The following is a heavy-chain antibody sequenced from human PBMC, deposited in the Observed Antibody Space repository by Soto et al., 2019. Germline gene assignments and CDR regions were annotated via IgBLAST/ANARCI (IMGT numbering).Heavy chain of an antibody. J-gene: IGHJ6*02. Sequence: QVQLVQSGAEVRKPGSSVKVSCKASGGTFSSYTLSWVRQAPGRGLEWMGGVIPIFDKTKYAHKFKGRVTITADESTSTVYMDLRSLRFDDPAVYYCARDRGPTRLYYYGMDVWGQGTTVTVSS. CDR2: VIPIFDKT. D-gene: IGHD3-10*01. CDR3: ARDRGPTRLYYYGMDV. CDR1: GGTFSSYT. V-gene: IGHV1-69*01.